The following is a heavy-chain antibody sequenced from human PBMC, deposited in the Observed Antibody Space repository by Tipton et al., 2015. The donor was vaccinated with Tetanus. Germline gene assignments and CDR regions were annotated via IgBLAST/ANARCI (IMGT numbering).Heavy chain of an antibody. CDR3: AREGTVQAAPGKHFDY. V-gene: IGHV1-46*04. Sequence: QLVQSGPEVKKPGASVKVSCKAPTDTFSNYYMHWVRQAPGQGLEWVGLINPTDSSTDYAQKLQGRITLTRDTSTSTVYMQLSSLRSEDPAVYYCAREGTVQAAPGKHFDYWGQGTLVTVSS. CDR1: TDTFSNYY. CDR2: INPTDSST. J-gene: IGHJ4*02. D-gene: IGHD3/OR15-3a*01.